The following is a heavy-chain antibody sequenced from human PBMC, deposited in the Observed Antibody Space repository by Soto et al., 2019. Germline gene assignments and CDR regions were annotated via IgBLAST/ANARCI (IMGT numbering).Heavy chain of an antibody. CDR2: IWYDGSNK. CDR1: GFTFSSYG. V-gene: IGHV3-33*01. J-gene: IGHJ3*02. D-gene: IGHD3-22*01. Sequence: PGGSLRLSCAASGFTFSSYGMHWVRQAPGKGLEWVAVIWYDGSNKYYADSVKGRFTISRDNSKNTLYLQMNSLRAEDTAVYYCARDPYYYDSSEAFDIWGQGKMVTVSS. CDR3: ARDPYYYDSSEAFDI.